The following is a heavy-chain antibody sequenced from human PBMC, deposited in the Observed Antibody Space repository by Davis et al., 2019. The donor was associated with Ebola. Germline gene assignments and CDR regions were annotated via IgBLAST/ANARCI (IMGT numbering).Heavy chain of an antibody. CDR2: INHSGST. CDR3: ARDRNKYYYDSNGYYYGYYYYYGMDV. V-gene: IGHV4-34*01. J-gene: IGHJ6*02. Sequence: SETLSLTCAVYGGSFSGYYWSWIRQPPGKGLEWIGEINHSGSTNYNPSLKSRVTISVDTSKNQFSLKLSSVTAADTAVYYCARDRNKYYYDSNGYYYGYYYYYGMDVWGQGTTVTVSS. D-gene: IGHD3-22*01. CDR1: GGSFSGYY.